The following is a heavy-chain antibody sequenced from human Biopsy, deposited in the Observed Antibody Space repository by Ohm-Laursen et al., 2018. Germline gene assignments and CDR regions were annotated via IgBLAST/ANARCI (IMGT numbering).Heavy chain of an antibody. J-gene: IGHJ4*02. CDR2: IGGDNGDT. CDR3: ARRTWDN. CDR1: GYTFISFG. V-gene: IGHV1-18*01. Sequence: ASVKVSCKASGYTFISFGITWVRQAPGQGLEWVGYIGGDNGDTKYAQKFQGRVTMAGDTSINTVHMELRNLRSDDTAVYYCARRTWDNWGLGTLITVSS.